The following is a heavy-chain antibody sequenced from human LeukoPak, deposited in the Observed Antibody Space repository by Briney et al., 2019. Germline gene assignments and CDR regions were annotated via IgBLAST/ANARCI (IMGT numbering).Heavy chain of an antibody. V-gene: IGHV1-46*01. Sequence: ASVKVSCKASGYTFTSYYMRWVRQAPGQGLEWMGIINPSGGSTSYAQKFQGRVTMTRDTSTSTVYMELSSLRSEDTAVYYCARSGGSWYASNYYYYGMDVWGKGTTVTVSS. CDR1: GYTFTSYY. CDR3: ARSGGSWYASNYYYYGMDV. J-gene: IGHJ6*04. D-gene: IGHD6-13*01. CDR2: INPSGGST.